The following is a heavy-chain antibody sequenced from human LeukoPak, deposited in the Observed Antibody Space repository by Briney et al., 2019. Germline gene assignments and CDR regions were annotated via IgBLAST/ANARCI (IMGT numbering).Heavy chain of an antibody. J-gene: IGHJ4*02. CDR3: ARVLTFRYSSSGGVIGY. CDR2: MNPNSGNT. D-gene: IGHD6-13*01. Sequence: GASVKVSCKASGYTFTSYDIDWVRQATGQGLEWMGWMNPNSGNTGYAQKFQGRVTMTRNTSISTAYMELSSLRSEDTAVYYCARVLTFRYSSSGGVIGYWGQGTLVTVSS. V-gene: IGHV1-8*01. CDR1: GYTFTSYD.